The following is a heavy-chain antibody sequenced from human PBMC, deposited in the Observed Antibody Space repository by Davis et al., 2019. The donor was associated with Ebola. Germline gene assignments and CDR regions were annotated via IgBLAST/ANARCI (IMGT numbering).Heavy chain of an antibody. CDR3: ARDNYGDYASGPH. V-gene: IGHV4-61*08. D-gene: IGHD4-17*01. J-gene: IGHJ1*01. CDR1: GGSISSGDYY. Sequence: PSETLSLTCTVSGGSISSGDYYWSWIRQPPGKGLEWIGYIYYSGSTNYNPSLKSRVTISVDTSKNQFSLKLSSVTAADTAVYYCARDNYGDYASGPHWGQGTLVTVSS. CDR2: IYYSGST.